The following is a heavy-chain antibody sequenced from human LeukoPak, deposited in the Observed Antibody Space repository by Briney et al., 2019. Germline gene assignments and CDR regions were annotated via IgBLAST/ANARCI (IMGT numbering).Heavy chain of an antibody. CDR1: GGSISSYY. CDR2: IYTSGST. D-gene: IGHD2-2*01. Sequence: SETLSLTCTVSGGSISSYYWSWIRQPAGKGLEWIGRIYTSGSTNYNPSLKSRVTMSVDTSKNQFSLKLSSVTAADTAVYYCAREYCSSTSCQGWFDPWGQGTLVTVSS. J-gene: IGHJ5*02. V-gene: IGHV4-4*07. CDR3: AREYCSSTSCQGWFDP.